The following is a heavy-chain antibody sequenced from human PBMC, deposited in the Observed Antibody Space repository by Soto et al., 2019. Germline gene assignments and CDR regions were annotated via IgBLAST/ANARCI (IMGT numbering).Heavy chain of an antibody. Sequence: EVQLLESGGGLGQPGGSLRLSCAASGFTFSSYAMTWVRQAPGQGLEWVASISGSGGTTNYADSVKGRFTISRDNSKNSVYLDMNSLSAEDTAVYYCARESEDLTPNFDYWGQGTLVTVSS. CDR1: GFTFSSYA. CDR2: ISGSGGTT. CDR3: ARESEDLTPNFDY. J-gene: IGHJ4*02. V-gene: IGHV3-23*01.